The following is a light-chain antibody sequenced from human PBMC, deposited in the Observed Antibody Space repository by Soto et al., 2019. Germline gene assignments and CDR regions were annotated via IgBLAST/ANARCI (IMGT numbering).Light chain of an antibody. CDR1: STYNL. CDR2: EGS. J-gene: IGLJ2*01. Sequence: QSALTQPASVSGSPGQSITISCTGTSTYNLVSWYQHHPGKAPKLMIYEGSNRPSGISNRFSGSKSGNTASLTISVLQAEDEAAYYCSSYAGAVVFGGGTKLTVL. CDR3: SSYAGAVV. V-gene: IGLV2-23*01.